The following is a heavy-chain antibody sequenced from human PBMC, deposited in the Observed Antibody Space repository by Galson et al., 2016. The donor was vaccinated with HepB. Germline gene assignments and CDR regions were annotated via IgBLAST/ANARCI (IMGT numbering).Heavy chain of an antibody. D-gene: IGHD3-3*01. J-gene: IGHJ6*02. CDR3: ARITFDYWGADLVDA. CDR2: INHRGST. Sequence: ETLSLTCAVCDGPSSGYFWSWIRQPPGKGLEWIGEINHRGSTNYNLSLRSRVTMSEDTSKKQISLKLTSVTAADMAVYYCARITFDYWGADLVDAWGQGTTVTVSS. CDR1: DGPSSGYF. V-gene: IGHV4-34*01.